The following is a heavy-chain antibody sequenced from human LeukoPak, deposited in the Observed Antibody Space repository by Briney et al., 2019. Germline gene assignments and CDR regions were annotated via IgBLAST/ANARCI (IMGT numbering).Heavy chain of an antibody. V-gene: IGHV1-3*01. D-gene: IGHD3-22*01. CDR3: ARDPTSGYYMNYFDY. Sequence: EASVKVSCKASGYTFTNYAVNWLRQAPGQRLEWMGWINAGNGDTKFSQNYQARVTITRDASASTAYMELSSLTSEDTAVYYCARDPTSGYYMNYFDYWGQGTLVTVSS. CDR1: GYTFTNYA. CDR2: INAGNGDT. J-gene: IGHJ4*02.